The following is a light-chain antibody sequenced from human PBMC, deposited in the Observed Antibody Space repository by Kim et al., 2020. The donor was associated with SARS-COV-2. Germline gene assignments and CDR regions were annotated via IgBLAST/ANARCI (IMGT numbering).Light chain of an antibody. CDR3: QSYDSNFRAV. CDR1: SGSIDSNY. J-gene: IGLJ2*01. CDR2: YDD. Sequence: FMLTQPHSVSGSPGQTVTISCTRSSGSIDSNYVQWYQRRPGSAPTVVIYYDDHRPSGVPDRVSGSIDRSSNSASLTISGLNTDDEADFYCQSYDSNFRAVFGGGTQLTVL. V-gene: IGLV6-57*04.